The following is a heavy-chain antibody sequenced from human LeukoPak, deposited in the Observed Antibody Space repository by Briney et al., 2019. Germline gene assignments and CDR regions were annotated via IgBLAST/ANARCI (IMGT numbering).Heavy chain of an antibody. Sequence: LSGGSLRLSCAASGFSFSSYWMHWVRQVPGKGLVWVSAISGSIGSTYYADSVKGRFTISRDNSKNTLYLQMNSLRAEDTAVYYCAKDRSVVAAVYYYYGMDVWGQGTTVTVSS. CDR1: GFSFSSYW. J-gene: IGHJ6*02. CDR3: AKDRSVVAAVYYYYGMDV. D-gene: IGHD2-15*01. V-gene: IGHV3-23*01. CDR2: ISGSIGST.